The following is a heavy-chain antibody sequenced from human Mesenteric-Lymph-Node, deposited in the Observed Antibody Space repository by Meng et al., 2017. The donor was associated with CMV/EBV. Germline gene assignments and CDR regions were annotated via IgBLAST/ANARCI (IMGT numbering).Heavy chain of an antibody. CDR1: GFTFSSYS. V-gene: IGHV3-21*01. J-gene: IGHJ6*02. CDR3: ARGSSSSWYYYGTDV. CDR2: ISSSSSYI. D-gene: IGHD6-13*01. Sequence: GESLKISCAASGFTFSSYSMNWVRQAPGKGLEWVSSISSSSSYIYYADSVKGRFTISRDNAKNSLYLQMNSLRAEDTAVYYCARGSSSSWYYYGTDVWGQGTTVTVSS.